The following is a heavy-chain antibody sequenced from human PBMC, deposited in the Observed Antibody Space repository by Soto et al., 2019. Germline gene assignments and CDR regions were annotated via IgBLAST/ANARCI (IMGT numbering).Heavy chain of an antibody. CDR3: ARSSGSAYWFDP. CDR2: ISAYTGNT. Sequence: QVQLVQSGAEVKKPGDSVKVACKASGYTFTSYVISWVRQAPGQGLEWMGWISAYTGNTNYAQKLQGRVTMTADTSTSTAYMELRSLRSDDTAVYYCARSSGSAYWFDPWGQGTLVTVSS. D-gene: IGHD6-6*01. CDR1: GYTFTSYV. V-gene: IGHV1-18*01. J-gene: IGHJ5*02.